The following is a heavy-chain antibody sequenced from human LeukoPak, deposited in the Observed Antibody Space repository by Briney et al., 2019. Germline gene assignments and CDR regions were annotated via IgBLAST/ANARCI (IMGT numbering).Heavy chain of an antibody. J-gene: IGHJ4*02. CDR3: ARVVIGLAVGY. CDR1: GYTFTNYD. CDR2: MNPNNGNT. V-gene: IGHV1-8*03. D-gene: IGHD2/OR15-2a*01. Sequence: ASVKVSCKASGYTFTNYDINWVRQAPGQGLEWMAWMNPNNGNTGNAQKFQGRVTITRNTSISTAYMELSSLGSEDTAVYYCARVVIGLAVGYWGQGTLVTVSS.